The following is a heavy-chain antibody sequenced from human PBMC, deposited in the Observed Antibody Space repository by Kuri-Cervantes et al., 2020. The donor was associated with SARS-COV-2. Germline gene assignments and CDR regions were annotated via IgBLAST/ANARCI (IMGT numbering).Heavy chain of an antibody. Sequence: GGSLRLSCTVSGGSISSSSYYWGWIRQPPGKGLEWVANIKQDGSEKYYVDSVKGRFTISRDNAKNSLYLQMNSLRAEDTAVYYCARANYDFWSGYYPADYWGQGTLVTVSS. CDR3: ARANYDFWSGYYPADY. V-gene: IGHV3-7*01. J-gene: IGHJ4*02. D-gene: IGHD3-3*01. CDR1: GGSISSSSYY. CDR2: IKQDGSEK.